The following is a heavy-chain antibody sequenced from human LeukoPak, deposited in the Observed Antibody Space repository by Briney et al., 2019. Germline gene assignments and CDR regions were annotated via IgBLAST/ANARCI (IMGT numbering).Heavy chain of an antibody. J-gene: IGHJ5*02. CDR1: GYTFTTYW. Sequence: GESLNISCKASGYTFTTYWIGWVRQMPGGGLGGMGIVYPGGSDTRYNPSFQGQVHISASKSLSTAYLQCRSLQASDTARYYCARRGNNWFDPWGQGTLVTVSS. CDR3: ARRGNNWFDP. D-gene: IGHD3-16*01. CDR2: VYPGGSDT. V-gene: IGHV5-51*01.